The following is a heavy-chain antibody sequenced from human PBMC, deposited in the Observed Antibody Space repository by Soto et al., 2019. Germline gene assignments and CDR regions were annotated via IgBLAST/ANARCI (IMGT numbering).Heavy chain of an antibody. CDR2: RYYSEST. Sequence: SETLSLTCTVSGGSITTGGYYWSWIRQLPGKGLEWIGHRYYSESTYYNPSLKSRVSISLDTSKNQFSLKLSFVTAADTAMYYCARTKCSGGSCYSWSLAYWGQGTPVTVSS. D-gene: IGHD2-15*01. V-gene: IGHV4-31*03. CDR3: ARTKCSGGSCYSWSLAY. J-gene: IGHJ4*02. CDR1: GGSITTGGYY.